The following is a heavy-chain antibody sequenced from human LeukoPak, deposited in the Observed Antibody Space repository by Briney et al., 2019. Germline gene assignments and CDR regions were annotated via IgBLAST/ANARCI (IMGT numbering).Heavy chain of an antibody. J-gene: IGHJ6*03. CDR1: GFTVSSNS. V-gene: IGHV3-23*01. Sequence: GGSLRLSCTVSGFTVSSNSMSWVRQAPGKGLEWVSGVSGSGSSTYYADSVKGRFTVSRDNSKNTLYLQMNSLRAEDTAVYYCAKGGSYLGGSYYYYMDVWGKGTTVTVSS. CDR2: VSGSGSST. D-gene: IGHD1-26*01. CDR3: AKGGSYLGGSYYYYMDV.